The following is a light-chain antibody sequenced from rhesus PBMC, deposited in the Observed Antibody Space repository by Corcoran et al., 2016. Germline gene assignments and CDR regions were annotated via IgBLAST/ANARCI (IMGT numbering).Light chain of an antibody. V-gene: IGKV3S9*01. CDR2: GAS. CDR1: QTVSNY. J-gene: IGKJ1*01. Sequence: EIVMTQSPATLSLSPGERATLSCRASQTVSNYVAWYQQKPEQAPRLLIYGASSRATGIPDRFSGRGSGTDLILTIRSLEPEDVGVYYCQQYNDCWTFGQGTKVDIK. CDR3: QQYNDCWT.